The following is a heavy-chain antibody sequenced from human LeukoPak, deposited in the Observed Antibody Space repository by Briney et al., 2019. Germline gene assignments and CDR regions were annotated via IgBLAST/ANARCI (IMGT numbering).Heavy chain of an antibody. Sequence: SETLSLTCTVSGGSISSGGYYWSWIRQHPGKGLEWIGYIYYSGSTYYNPSLKSRVTISVDTSKNQFSLKLSSVTAADTAVYYCARADYYDSRGYYYADAFDIWGQGTMVTVSS. CDR3: ARADYYDSRGYYYADAFDI. V-gene: IGHV4-31*03. D-gene: IGHD3-22*01. CDR1: GGSISSGGYY. CDR2: IYYSGST. J-gene: IGHJ3*02.